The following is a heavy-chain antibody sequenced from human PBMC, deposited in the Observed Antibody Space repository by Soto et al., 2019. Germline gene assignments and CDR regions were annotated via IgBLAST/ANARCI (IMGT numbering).Heavy chain of an antibody. Sequence: GASVKVSCKASGYTFTSYYMHWVRQAPGQGPEWMGIINPSGGSTSYAQKFQGRVTMTRDTSTSTVYMELSSLRSEDTAVYYCASGYYYDSSGYLSYYGMEGWGQGTTVTVSS. CDR3: ASGYYYDSSGYLSYYGMEG. CDR2: INPSGGST. CDR1: GYTFTSYY. D-gene: IGHD3-22*01. V-gene: IGHV1-46*01. J-gene: IGHJ6*02.